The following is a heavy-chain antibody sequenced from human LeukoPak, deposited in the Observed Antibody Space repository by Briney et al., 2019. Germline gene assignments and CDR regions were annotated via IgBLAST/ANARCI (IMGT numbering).Heavy chain of an antibody. Sequence: SETLSLTCTVSGYSISSGHYWGWIRQPPGKGLEWIGNIYYSGSTYYNPSLKSRVTISVDTSKNQFSLKLSSVTAADTAVYYCARGSRAYSSSSFDYWGQGTLVTVSS. CDR3: ARGSRAYSSSSFDY. CDR2: IYYSGST. D-gene: IGHD6-6*01. CDR1: GYSISSGHY. J-gene: IGHJ4*02. V-gene: IGHV4-38-2*02.